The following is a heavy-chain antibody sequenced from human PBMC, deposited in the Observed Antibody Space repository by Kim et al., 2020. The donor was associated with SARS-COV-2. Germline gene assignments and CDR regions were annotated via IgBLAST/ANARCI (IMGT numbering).Heavy chain of an antibody. CDR2: IYYSGST. CDR3: ARHPGYPMVRGAPFDY. J-gene: IGHJ4*02. Sequence: SETLSLTCTVSGGSISSSSYYWGWIRQPPGKGLEWIGSIYYSGSTYYNPSLKSRVTISVDTSKNQFSLKLSSVTAADTAVYYCARHPGYPMVRGAPFDYWGQGTLVTVSS. V-gene: IGHV4-39*01. CDR1: GGSISSSSYY. D-gene: IGHD3-10*01.